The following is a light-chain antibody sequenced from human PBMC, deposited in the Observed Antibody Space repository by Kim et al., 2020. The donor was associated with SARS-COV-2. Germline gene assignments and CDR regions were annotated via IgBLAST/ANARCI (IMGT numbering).Light chain of an antibody. J-gene: IGLJ3*02. V-gene: IGLV1-44*01. Sequence: GQQVTLSWSGSSANIGTNSVSWYRHLPGTAPNLVIYNDNRRSSGVPDRFSASKSGNSASLAISGLQSDDEADYYCATTDDSLNGVVFGGGTQLTVL. CDR3: ATTDDSLNGVV. CDR1: SANIGTNS. CDR2: NDN.